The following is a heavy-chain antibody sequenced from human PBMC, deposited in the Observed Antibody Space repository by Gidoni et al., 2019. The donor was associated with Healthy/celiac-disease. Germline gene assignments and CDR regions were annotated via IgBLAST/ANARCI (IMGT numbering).Heavy chain of an antibody. CDR1: GGPISSSSYY. CDR2: IYYSGST. CDR3: ASWYSSSWSNWIYWYFDL. V-gene: IGHV4-39*07. D-gene: IGHD6-13*01. Sequence: QLQLQESGPGLVKPSEPLSLTCTVSGGPISSSSYYWGGIRQPPGKGLEWIGSIYYSGSTYYNPSLKSRVTISVDTSKNQFSLKLSSVTAADTAVYYCASWYSSSWSNWIYWYFDLWGRGTLVTVSS. J-gene: IGHJ2*01.